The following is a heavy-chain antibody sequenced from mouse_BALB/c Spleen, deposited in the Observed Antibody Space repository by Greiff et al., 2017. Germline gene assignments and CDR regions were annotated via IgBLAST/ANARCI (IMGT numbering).Heavy chain of an antibody. D-gene: IGHD1-1*01. Sequence: QVQLKESGPGLVAPSQSLSITCTVSGFSLTSYGVHWVRQPPGKGLEWLRVIWAGGSTNYNSALMSRLSISKDNSKSQVFLKMNSLQTDDTAMYYCARDSLSYYGSSPFAYWGQGTLVTVSA. J-gene: IGHJ3*01. CDR2: IWAGGST. V-gene: IGHV2-9*02. CDR1: GFSLTSYG. CDR3: ARDSLSYYGSSPFAY.